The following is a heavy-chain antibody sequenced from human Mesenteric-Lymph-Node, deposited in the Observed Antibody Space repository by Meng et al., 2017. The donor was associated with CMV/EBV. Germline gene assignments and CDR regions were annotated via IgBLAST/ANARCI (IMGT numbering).Heavy chain of an antibody. CDR3: AKGGPSSLPFAY. V-gene: IGHV4-34*01. J-gene: IGHJ4*02. CDR1: GGSFSGYY. Sequence: SETLSLTCAVYGGSFSGYYWSWIRQPPGKGLEWIGEINHSGSTNYNPSLKSRVTISVDTSKNQFSLRLTSVTAADTAVYYCAKGGPSSLPFAYWGQGTLVTVSS. CDR2: INHSGST.